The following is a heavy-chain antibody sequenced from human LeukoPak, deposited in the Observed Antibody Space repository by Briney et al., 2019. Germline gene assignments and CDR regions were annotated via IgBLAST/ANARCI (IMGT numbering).Heavy chain of an antibody. CDR3: VRWNPQMWYFDL. CDR2: IIPIFGTT. D-gene: IGHD1-1*01. Sequence: SVKVSCKASGGTLSSYAISWVRRAPGQGLEWMGGIIPIFGTTDYAQKFQGRVTITTDESTSTAYMELSSLRSKDTAVYYCVRWNPQMWYFDLWGRGTLVTVSS. CDR1: GGTLSSYA. J-gene: IGHJ2*01. V-gene: IGHV1-69*05.